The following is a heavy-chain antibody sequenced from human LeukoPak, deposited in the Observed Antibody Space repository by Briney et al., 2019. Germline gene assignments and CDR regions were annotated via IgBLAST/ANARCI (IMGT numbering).Heavy chain of an antibody. Sequence: PSETLSLTCTVSGYSISSGYYWGWIRQPPGKGLEWIGSIYHSGSTYYNPSLKSRVTISVDTSKNQFSLKLSSVTAADTAVYYCARGLPVFSVDTAMAYFDCWGQGTLVTVSS. CDR3: ARGLPVFSVDTAMAYFDC. J-gene: IGHJ4*02. CDR1: GYSISSGYY. CDR2: IYHSGST. V-gene: IGHV4-38-2*02. D-gene: IGHD5-18*01.